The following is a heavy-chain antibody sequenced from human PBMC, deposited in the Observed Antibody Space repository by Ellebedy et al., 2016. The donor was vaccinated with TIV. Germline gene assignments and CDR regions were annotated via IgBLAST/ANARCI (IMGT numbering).Heavy chain of an antibody. CDR3: ARLGVLWFGELEGLDPFDV. CDR1: SGSFSGYF. Sequence: MPSETLSLTCAVYSGSFSGYFWTWIRQPPGKGLEWIGEIDHSGTTNYNPSLKSRITISTDTSKNHFSLKLNSLTAADTAVYYCARLGVLWFGELEGLDPFDVWGQGTLVTVSS. CDR2: IDHSGTT. J-gene: IGHJ3*01. V-gene: IGHV4-34*01. D-gene: IGHD3-10*01.